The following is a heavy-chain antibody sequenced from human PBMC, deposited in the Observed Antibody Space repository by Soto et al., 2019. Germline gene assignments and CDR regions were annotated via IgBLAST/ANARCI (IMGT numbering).Heavy chain of an antibody. Sequence: GGPLRLSCAASGLTFSNHAMICIRQAPGKGLEWVSAISGSGDSTYDADSVKGRFTISRDNSKNTLYLQMNSLRAEDTAVYYCAKGIYSYGYNSFDYWSQGTLVTVSS. D-gene: IGHD5-18*01. CDR3: AKGIYSYGYNSFDY. CDR1: GLTFSNHA. J-gene: IGHJ4*02. V-gene: IGHV3-23*01. CDR2: ISGSGDST.